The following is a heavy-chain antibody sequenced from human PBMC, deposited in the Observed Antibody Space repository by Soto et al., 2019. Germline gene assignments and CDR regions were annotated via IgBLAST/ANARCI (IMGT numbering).Heavy chain of an antibody. Sequence: GGSLRLSCAASGFTFSSYAMSWVRQAPGKGLEWVSAISGSGGSTYYADSVKGRFTISRDNSKNTLYLQMNSLGAEDTAVYYCAKDPRGYCSGGSCYPMVADYWGQGTLVTVSS. CDR3: AKDPRGYCSGGSCYPMVADY. V-gene: IGHV3-23*01. D-gene: IGHD2-15*01. J-gene: IGHJ4*02. CDR1: GFTFSSYA. CDR2: ISGSGGST.